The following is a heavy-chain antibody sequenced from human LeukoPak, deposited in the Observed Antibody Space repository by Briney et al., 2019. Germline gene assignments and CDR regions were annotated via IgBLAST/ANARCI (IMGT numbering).Heavy chain of an antibody. J-gene: IGHJ6*03. Sequence: ASVKVSCKASGYTFTSYGISWVRQAPGQGLEWMGWISTNTGNPTYAQGFTGRFVFSLETSVSTSYLQISSLKAEDTAVYYCARGRGSSARLGYYFYYIDVWGKGTTVTVSS. CDR1: GYTFTSYG. D-gene: IGHD1-26*01. V-gene: IGHV7-4-1*02. CDR2: ISTNTGNP. CDR3: ARGRGSSARLGYYFYYIDV.